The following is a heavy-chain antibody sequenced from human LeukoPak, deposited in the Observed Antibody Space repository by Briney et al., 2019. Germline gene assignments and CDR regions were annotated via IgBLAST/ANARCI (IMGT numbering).Heavy chain of an antibody. D-gene: IGHD6-13*01. J-gene: IGHJ4*02. CDR1: GFTFSSYS. V-gene: IGHV3-21*01. CDR2: ISSSSSYI. Sequence: GGSLRLSCAASGFTFSSYSMNWVRQAPGEGLEWVSSISSSSSYIYYADSVKGRFTISRDNAKNSLYLQMNSLRAEDTAVYYCARDEWQQQLVHPFDYWGQGTLATVSS. CDR3: ARDEWQQQLVHPFDY.